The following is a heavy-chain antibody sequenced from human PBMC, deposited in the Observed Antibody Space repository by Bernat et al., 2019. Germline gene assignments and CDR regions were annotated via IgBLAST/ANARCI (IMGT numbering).Heavy chain of an antibody. CDR1: GGTFSSYA. J-gene: IGHJ4*02. Sequence: QVQLVQSGAEVKKPGSSVKVSCKASGGTFSSYAISWVRQAPGQGLEWMGGIIPIFGTANYAQKFQGRVTINADESTSTACMELSSLRSEDTAMYYCARGRGYSGYFPLNYFDYWGQGTLVTVSS. CDR2: IIPIFGTA. D-gene: IGHD5-12*01. V-gene: IGHV1-69*01. CDR3: ARGRGYSGYFPLNYFDY.